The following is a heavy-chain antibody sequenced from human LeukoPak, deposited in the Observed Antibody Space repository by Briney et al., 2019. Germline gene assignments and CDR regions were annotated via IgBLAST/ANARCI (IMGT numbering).Heavy chain of an antibody. CDR2: IRYDGTNE. V-gene: IGHV3-30*02. Sequence: PGGSLRLSCAASGFTFSSCGMHWVRHAPGKGLEWVAFIRYDGTNENYADSVQGRFTVSRDNSKNTLYLRMNSLRAEDTAVYYCAKDIWVTTYYYYLDVWGKGTTVTVSS. J-gene: IGHJ6*03. CDR3: AKDIWVTTYYYYLDV. CDR1: GFTFSSCG. D-gene: IGHD4-17*01.